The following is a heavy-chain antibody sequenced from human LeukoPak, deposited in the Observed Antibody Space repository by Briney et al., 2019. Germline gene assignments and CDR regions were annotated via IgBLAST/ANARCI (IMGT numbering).Heavy chain of an antibody. Sequence: GGSLRLSCAASGFTFSHAWMSWVRQAPGKGLEWVANTKQDGSEKYYVDSVKGRFTISRDNAKNSLYLQMNTLRAEDTAVYYCARGFRGWYAEGFDYWGQGTLVTVSS. D-gene: IGHD6-19*01. V-gene: IGHV3-7*01. CDR1: GFTFSHAW. CDR3: ARGFRGWYAEGFDY. J-gene: IGHJ4*02. CDR2: TKQDGSEK.